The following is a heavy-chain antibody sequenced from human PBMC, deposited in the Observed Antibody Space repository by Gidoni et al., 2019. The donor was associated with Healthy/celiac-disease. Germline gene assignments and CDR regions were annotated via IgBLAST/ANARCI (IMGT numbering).Heavy chain of an antibody. CDR2: INAGNGNT. CDR3: ARDDYDSSGYYYNGGGVGAFDI. J-gene: IGHJ3*02. Sequence: QVQLVQSGAEVKKPGASVKVSCKASGYTFTSYAMHWVRQAPGQRLEWMGWINAGNGNTKYSQKFQGRVTITRDTSASTAYMELSSLRSEDTAVYYCARDDYDSSGYYYNGGGVGAFDIWGQGTMVTVSS. V-gene: IGHV1-3*01. D-gene: IGHD3-22*01. CDR1: GYTFTSYA.